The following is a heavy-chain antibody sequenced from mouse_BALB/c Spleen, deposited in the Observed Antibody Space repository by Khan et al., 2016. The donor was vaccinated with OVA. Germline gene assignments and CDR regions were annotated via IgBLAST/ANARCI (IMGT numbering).Heavy chain of an antibody. CDR1: GFSLTGYG. CDR3: ARAYYGNYREAMDY. Sequence: QVQLKESGPGLVAPSQSLSITCTVSGFSLTGYGVNWVRQPPGKGLEWLGMIWGDGSTDYNSALKSRLNLSKDNSKSHVFLKMNSLQNDDTARYYCARAYYGNYREAMDYWGQGTSVTVSS. D-gene: IGHD2-10*01. J-gene: IGHJ4*01. CDR2: IWGDGST. V-gene: IGHV2-6-7*01.